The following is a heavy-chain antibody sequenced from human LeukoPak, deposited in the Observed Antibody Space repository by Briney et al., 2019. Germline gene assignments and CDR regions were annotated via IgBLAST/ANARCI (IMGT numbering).Heavy chain of an antibody. J-gene: IGHJ4*02. CDR1: GGSISSYY. CDR2: IYYSGST. D-gene: IGHD6-19*01. Sequence: SETLSLTCTVSGGSISSYYWSWIRQPPGKGLEWIGYIYYSGSTNYNPSLKSRVTISVDTSKNQSSLKLSSVTAADTAVYHCARERAGMGLDYWGQGTLVTVSS. V-gene: IGHV4-59*01. CDR3: ARERAGMGLDY.